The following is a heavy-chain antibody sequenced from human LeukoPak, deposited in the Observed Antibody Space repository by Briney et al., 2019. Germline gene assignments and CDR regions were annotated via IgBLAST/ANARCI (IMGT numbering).Heavy chain of an antibody. V-gene: IGHV3-7*05. CDR2: IKVDGTEK. D-gene: IGHD1-1*01. J-gene: IGHJ4*02. Sequence: PGGSLRLSCAASGFTFSAYWMSWVRQAPGKGLEWVANIKVDGTEKYYVDSVKGRFTISRDNAKNSLSLQVSGLRAEDTAVYYCARDWNGSGTAFDYWGQGTLVTVSS. CDR1: GFTFSAYW. CDR3: ARDWNGSGTAFDY.